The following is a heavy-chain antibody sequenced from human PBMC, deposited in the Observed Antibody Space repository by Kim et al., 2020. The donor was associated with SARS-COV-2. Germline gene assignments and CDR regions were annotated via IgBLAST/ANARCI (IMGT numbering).Heavy chain of an antibody. Sequence: GGSLRLSCAASGFTFSSYTMHWVRQAPGKGLEWVAVISYDGSNKYYADSVKGRFTISRDNSKNTLYLQMNSLRAEDTAVYSCARVRDSSAWSDYFDYWGQGTLVTVSS. J-gene: IGHJ4*02. V-gene: IGHV3-30-3*01. CDR3: ARVRDSSAWSDYFDY. CDR1: GFTFSSYT. CDR2: ISYDGSNK. D-gene: IGHD6-19*01.